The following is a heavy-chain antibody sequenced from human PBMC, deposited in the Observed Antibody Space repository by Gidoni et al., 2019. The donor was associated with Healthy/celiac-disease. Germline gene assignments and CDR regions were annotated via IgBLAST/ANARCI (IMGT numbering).Heavy chain of an antibody. J-gene: IGHJ3*02. CDR1: GGSFSGYY. D-gene: IGHD2-21*02. Sequence: QVQLQQWGAGLLKPSETLSLTCAVYGGSFSGYYWSWIRQPPGKGLEWIGEINHSGSTNYNPSLKSRVTISVDTSKNQFSLKLSSVTAADTAVYYCARGVVVTPDREDDAFDIWGQGTMVTVSS. CDR3: ARGVVVTPDREDDAFDI. V-gene: IGHV4-34*01. CDR2: INHSGST.